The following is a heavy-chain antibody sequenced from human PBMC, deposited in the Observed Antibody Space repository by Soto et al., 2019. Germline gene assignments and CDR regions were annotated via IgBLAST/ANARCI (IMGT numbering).Heavy chain of an antibody. J-gene: IGHJ4*02. CDR3: ARGLKGRMVRGVITHYFDY. D-gene: IGHD3-10*01. CDR2: IWYDGSNK. V-gene: IGHV3-33*01. CDR1: GFTFSSYG. Sequence: GGSLRLSCAASGFTFSSYGMHWVRQAPGKGLEWVAVIWYDGSNKYYADSVKGRFTISRDNSKNTLYLQMNSLRAEDTAVYYCARGLKGRMVRGVITHYFDYWGQGTLVTVSS.